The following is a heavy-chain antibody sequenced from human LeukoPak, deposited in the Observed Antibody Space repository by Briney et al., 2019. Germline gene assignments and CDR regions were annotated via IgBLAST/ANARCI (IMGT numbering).Heavy chain of an antibody. Sequence: GGSLRLSCAASGFTFSSYAMSWVRQAPGKGLEWVSAISGSGGSTYYADSVKGRFTISRDNSKNTLYLQMNSLRSDNTAVYYCASPILSRDLDYGDYEYFQHWGQGTLVTVSS. CDR1: GFTFSSYA. J-gene: IGHJ1*01. CDR3: ASPILSRDLDYGDYEYFQH. D-gene: IGHD4-17*01. V-gene: IGHV3-23*01. CDR2: ISGSGGST.